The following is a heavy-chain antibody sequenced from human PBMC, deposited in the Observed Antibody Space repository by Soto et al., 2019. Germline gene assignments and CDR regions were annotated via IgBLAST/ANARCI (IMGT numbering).Heavy chain of an antibody. CDR2: IIPMFGTP. Sequence: ASVKVSCKASGVTFNSQDMRWVRQAPGQGLEWMGWIIPMFGTPHYAEKLQDRVTITTDESTSTAYMELSSLTSDDTAVYYCATSEGRDGYSFDSWGPGTLVTVSS. V-gene: IGHV1-69*05. CDR1: GVTFNSQD. CDR3: ATSEGRDGYSFDS. D-gene: IGHD5-12*01. J-gene: IGHJ4*02.